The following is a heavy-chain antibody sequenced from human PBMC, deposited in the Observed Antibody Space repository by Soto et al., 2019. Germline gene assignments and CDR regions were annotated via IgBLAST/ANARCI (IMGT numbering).Heavy chain of an antibody. J-gene: IGHJ6*02. CDR1: GTIFSSYP. CDR2: IIPILGET. V-gene: IGHV1-69*08. D-gene: IGHD3-16*01. CDR3: ARGLGGRMDD. Sequence: QVQLVQSGAEVKKPGSSVRVSCKASGTIFSSYPISWVRQAPGQGLEWMGRIIPILGETNSAQKFQGRVTLTADKSTTTDNMELNSLRLEDTALYYCARGLGGRMDDWGQGTTVTVSS.